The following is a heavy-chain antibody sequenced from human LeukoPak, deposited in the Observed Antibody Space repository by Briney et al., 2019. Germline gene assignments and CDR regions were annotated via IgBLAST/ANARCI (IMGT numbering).Heavy chain of an antibody. Sequence: GGSLRLSCAASGFTFSGYSMNWVRQAPGKGLEWVSSISSTSSYIYYADSVKGRFTISRDNAKNSLYLQMNSLRAEDTAVYYCARAQGDRYLLSHYYYYMDVWGKGTTVTISS. D-gene: IGHD2/OR15-2a*01. CDR3: ARAQGDRYLLSHYYYYMDV. CDR2: ISSTSSYI. CDR1: GFTFSGYS. V-gene: IGHV3-21*01. J-gene: IGHJ6*03.